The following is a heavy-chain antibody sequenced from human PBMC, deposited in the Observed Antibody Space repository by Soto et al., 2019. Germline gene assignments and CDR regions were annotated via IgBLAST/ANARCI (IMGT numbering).Heavy chain of an antibody. CDR3: ARHSQVRSSGWYVGY. J-gene: IGHJ4*02. D-gene: IGHD6-19*01. CDR2: IYYSGST. Sequence: QLQLQESGPGLVKPSETLSLTCTVSGGSISSSSYYWGWIRQPPGKGLEWIGSIYYSGSTYYNPSLKSRVTISVDTSKNQFSLKLSSVTAADTAVYYCARHSQVRSSGWYVGYWGQGTLVTVSS. CDR1: GGSISSSSYY. V-gene: IGHV4-39*01.